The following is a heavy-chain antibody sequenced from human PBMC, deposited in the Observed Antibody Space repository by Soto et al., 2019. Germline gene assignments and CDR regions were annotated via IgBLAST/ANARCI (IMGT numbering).Heavy chain of an antibody. Sequence: VQLVQSGAEVKKPGSSVKLSCKASGGTFNRYTISWVRQAPGQGLEWMGGIIPIFGTANYAQKYQGRVAIIADESTSAAYIAQRSTRSEDTAVYYCALWGFRDGNNKKYNYSGMDVWGQGTTVTVSS. D-gene: IGHD3-10*01. CDR3: ALWGFRDGNNKKYNYSGMDV. V-gene: IGHV1-69*01. J-gene: IGHJ6*02. CDR1: GGTFNRYT. CDR2: IIPIFGTA.